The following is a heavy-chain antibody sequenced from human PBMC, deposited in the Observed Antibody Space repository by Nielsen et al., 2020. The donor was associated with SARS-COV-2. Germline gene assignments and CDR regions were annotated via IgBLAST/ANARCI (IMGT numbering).Heavy chain of an antibody. CDR2: INPNSGGT. V-gene: IGHV1-2*04. CDR3: ARGGGSYPDYYYYYMDV. J-gene: IGHJ6*03. D-gene: IGHD1-26*01. Sequence: WVRQAPGQGLEWMGWINPNSGGTNYAQKFQGWVTMTRDTSISTAYMELSRLRSDDTAVYYCARGGGSYPDYYYYYMDVWGKGTTVTVS.